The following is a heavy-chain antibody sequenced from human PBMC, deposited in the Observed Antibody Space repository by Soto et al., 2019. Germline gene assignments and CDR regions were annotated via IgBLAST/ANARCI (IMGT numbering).Heavy chain of an antibody. Sequence: GGSLRLSCAASEFTVRNNYMSWVRQAPGKGLEWVSLIYSGGATHYADSVRGRFTISRDNSKNTLYLQMNSLRGEDTAIYYCMNRPRAWGQGTLVTVSS. CDR1: EFTVRNNY. CDR2: IYSGGAT. V-gene: IGHV3-66*01. D-gene: IGHD6-6*01. CDR3: MNRPRA. J-gene: IGHJ5*02.